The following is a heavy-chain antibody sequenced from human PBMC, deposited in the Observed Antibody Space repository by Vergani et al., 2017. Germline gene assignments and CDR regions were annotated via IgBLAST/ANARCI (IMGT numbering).Heavy chain of an antibody. CDR2: ISYDGSNK. V-gene: IGHV3-30*03. J-gene: IGHJ6*02. CDR3: ARGWLQFQYYYYYGMDV. CDR1: GFTFSSYG. Sequence: QVQLVESGGGVVQPGRSLRLSCAASGFTFSSYGMHWVRQAPGKGLEWVAVISYDGSNKYYADSVKGRFTISRDNSKNTLYLQMNSLRAEDTAVYYCARGWLQFQYYYYYGMDVWGQGTTVTVSS. D-gene: IGHD5-24*01.